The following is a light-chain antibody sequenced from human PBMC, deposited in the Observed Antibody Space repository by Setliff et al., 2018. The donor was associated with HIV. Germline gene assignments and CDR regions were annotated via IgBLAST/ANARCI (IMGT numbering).Light chain of an antibody. V-gene: IGLV7-46*01. CDR2: DTD. CDR3: LLSFDNVVYV. CDR1: TGTVTHGHY. J-gene: IGLJ1*01. Sequence: QAVVTQEPSLTVSPGGTVTLTCGSSTGTVTHGHYPYWVQQKPGQAPRTLIYDTDNKHSWTPARFSGSLLGGKAALTLSGALPEDEAEYYCLLSFDNVVYVFGTGTKVTVL.